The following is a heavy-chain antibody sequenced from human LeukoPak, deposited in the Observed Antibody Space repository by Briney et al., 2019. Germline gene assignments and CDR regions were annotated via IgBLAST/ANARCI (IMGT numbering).Heavy chain of an antibody. Sequence: GGSLRLSCAASGFTFSSYAMSWLRQAPGRGLEWVSAIDGSGGSTYYADSVKGRFTISRDNSKNTLYLQMNSLRPEDTAIYYCAKDRRLPWDYFDSWGQGTLVTVSS. J-gene: IGHJ4*02. CDR2: IDGSGGST. CDR3: AKDRRLPWDYFDS. V-gene: IGHV3-23*01. D-gene: IGHD5-12*01. CDR1: GFTFSSYA.